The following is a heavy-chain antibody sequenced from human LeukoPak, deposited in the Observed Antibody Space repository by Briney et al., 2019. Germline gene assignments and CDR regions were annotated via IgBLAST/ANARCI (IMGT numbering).Heavy chain of an antibody. Sequence: SETLSLTCTVSGGSISSYYWTWIRQPPGKGLEWIGSIYYSGSTYYNPSLKSRVTISVDTSKNQFSLKLSSVTAADTAVYYCARIVVVPAAHNWFDPWGEGTLVTVSS. V-gene: IGHV4-39*07. CDR3: ARIVVVPAAHNWFDP. J-gene: IGHJ5*02. D-gene: IGHD2-2*01. CDR2: IYYSGST. CDR1: GGSISSYY.